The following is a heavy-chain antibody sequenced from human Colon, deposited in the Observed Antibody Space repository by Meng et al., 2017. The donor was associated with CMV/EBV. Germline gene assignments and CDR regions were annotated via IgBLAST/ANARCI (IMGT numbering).Heavy chain of an antibody. D-gene: IGHD3-16*01. CDR1: GIPIGGYS. CDR2: KSSDGSIE. V-gene: IGHV3-30-3*01. Sequence: GESLKISCAASGIPIGGYSMYWVRQAPGKGLEWLAIKSSDGSIESYADSVKGRFFISRDHSKSSVYLQMNSLRSDDTAVYYCARDRPGGIEYWGQGTLVTVSS. J-gene: IGHJ4*02. CDR3: ARDRPGGIEY.